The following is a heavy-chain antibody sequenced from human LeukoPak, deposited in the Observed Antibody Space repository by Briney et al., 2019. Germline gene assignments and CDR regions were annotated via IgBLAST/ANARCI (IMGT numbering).Heavy chain of an antibody. J-gene: IGHJ4*02. Sequence: SETLSLTCTVSGGSISSYYWSWIRQPPGKGLEWIGYIYYSGSTNYNPSLKSRVTISVDTSKNQFSLKLSSVTAADTAVYYCARSSVGYDFWSGSFDCWGQGTLVTVSS. CDR2: IYYSGST. CDR3: ARSSVGYDFWSGSFDC. CDR1: GGSISSYY. V-gene: IGHV4-59*01. D-gene: IGHD3-3*01.